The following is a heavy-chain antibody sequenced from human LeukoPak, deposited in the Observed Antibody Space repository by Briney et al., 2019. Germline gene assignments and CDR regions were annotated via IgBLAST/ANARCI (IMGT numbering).Heavy chain of an antibody. J-gene: IGHJ4*02. V-gene: IGHV1-69*05. Sequence: GSSVKVSCKASGGTFSSYAISWVRQAPGQGLEWMGRIIPIFGTAYYAQKFQGRVTITTDESTSTAYMELSSLRSEDTAVYYCAREIRDSSGYMYYFDYWGQGTLVTVSS. CDR1: GGTFSSYA. CDR2: IIPIFGTA. CDR3: AREIRDSSGYMYYFDY. D-gene: IGHD3-22*01.